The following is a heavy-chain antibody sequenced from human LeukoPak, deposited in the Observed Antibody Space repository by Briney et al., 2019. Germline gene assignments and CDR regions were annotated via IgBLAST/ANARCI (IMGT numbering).Heavy chain of an antibody. CDR2: IVVGSGKT. CDR3: AAGIVGDRGW. D-gene: IGHD1-26*01. V-gene: IGHV1-58*01. J-gene: IGHJ4*02. CDR1: GFTFSSSA. Sequence: PLASVKLSCTASGFTFSSSAVQWVRQARGQRLEWVGCIVVGSGKTNYAQKLQERVTITRDMSTSTAYMEMRSLTAEDPAGYYCAAGIVGDRGWWGQGTQVIVSS.